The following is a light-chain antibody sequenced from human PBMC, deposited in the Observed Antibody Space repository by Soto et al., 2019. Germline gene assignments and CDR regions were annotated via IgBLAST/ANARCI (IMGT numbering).Light chain of an antibody. CDR3: QQYGSSPRT. Sequence: ENVLSHSPCTLSLSKGERASLSCRASQSVSSSYLAWYQQKPGQAPRLLIYGASSRATGIPDRFSGSGSGTDFTLTISRLEPEDFAVYYCQQYGSSPRTFGQGTKVDIK. CDR1: QSVSSSY. J-gene: IGKJ1*01. V-gene: IGKV3-20*01. CDR2: GAS.